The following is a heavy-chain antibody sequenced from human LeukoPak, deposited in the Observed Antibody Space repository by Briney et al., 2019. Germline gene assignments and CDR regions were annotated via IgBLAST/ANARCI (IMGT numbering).Heavy chain of an antibody. CDR1: GFTFSSYW. CDR3: ARETREAGSGDHQTDSFDV. J-gene: IGHJ3*01. CDR2: INTDGSST. Sequence: GGSLRLSCAASGFTFSSYWMHWVRQAPGKGLVWVSRINTDGSSTSYADSVKGRFTISRDNAKNILYLQMNSLRVEDTALYYCARETREAGSGDHQTDSFDVWGQGTMVSVSS. D-gene: IGHD2-15*01. V-gene: IGHV3-74*01.